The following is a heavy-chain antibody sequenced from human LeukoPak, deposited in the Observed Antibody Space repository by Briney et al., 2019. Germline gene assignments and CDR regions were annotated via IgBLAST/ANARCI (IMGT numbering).Heavy chain of an antibody. Sequence: GASVKVSCNASGYTFTSYGISWVRQAPGQGLEWMGWISAYNGNTNYAQKLQGRVTMTTDTSTSTAYMELRSLRSDDAAVYYCARGLQENLAWLTAFSAFDIWGQGTMVTVSS. CDR2: ISAYNGNT. D-gene: IGHD6-19*01. CDR3: ARGLQENLAWLTAFSAFDI. CDR1: GYTFTSYG. V-gene: IGHV1-18*01. J-gene: IGHJ3*02.